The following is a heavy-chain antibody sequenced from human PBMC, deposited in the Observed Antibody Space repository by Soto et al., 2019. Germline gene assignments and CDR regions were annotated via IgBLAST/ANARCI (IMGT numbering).Heavy chain of an antibody. J-gene: IGHJ4*02. D-gene: IGHD1-26*01. V-gene: IGHV3-33*01. Sequence: GGSLRLSCAASGFTFSSYGMHWVRQAPGKGLEWVAVIWYDGSNKYYADSVKGRFTISRDNSKNTLYLQMNSLRAEDTAVYYCARDPGVGATGPGYYWGQGTLVTVSS. CDR3: ARDPGVGATGPGYY. CDR2: IWYDGSNK. CDR1: GFTFSSYG.